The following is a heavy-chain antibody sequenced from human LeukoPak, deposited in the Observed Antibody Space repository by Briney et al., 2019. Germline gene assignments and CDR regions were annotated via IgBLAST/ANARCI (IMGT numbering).Heavy chain of an antibody. D-gene: IGHD1-26*01. Sequence: GASVKVSCKASGYTFTSYGISWVRQAPGQGLEWMGWISAYNGNTNYAQKLQGRVTMTTDTSTSTAYMELSSLRSDDTAVYYCARQPGYRGSYENAYWGQGTLVTVSS. CDR3: ARQPGYRGSYENAY. CDR1: GYTFTSYG. J-gene: IGHJ4*02. V-gene: IGHV1-18*01. CDR2: ISAYNGNT.